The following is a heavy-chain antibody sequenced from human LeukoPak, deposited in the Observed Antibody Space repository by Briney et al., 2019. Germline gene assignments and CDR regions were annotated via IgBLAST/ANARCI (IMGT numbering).Heavy chain of an antibody. CDR1: GYTFTSYG. CDR3: ARDVRGSDVHDYYYFDY. V-gene: IGHV1-18*01. J-gene: IGHJ4*02. Sequence: ASVKVSCKASGYTFTSYGISWVRQAPGQGLEWLGWISPKSGGTKYAPNFQGRVTMTTDTSISTAYLEVSSLKSDDTAVYYCARDVRGSDVHDYYYFDYWGQGTLVTVSS. CDR2: ISPKSGGT. D-gene: IGHD2/OR15-2a*01.